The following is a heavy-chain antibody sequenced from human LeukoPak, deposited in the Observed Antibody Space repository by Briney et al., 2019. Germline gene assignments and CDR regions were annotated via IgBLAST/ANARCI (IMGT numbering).Heavy chain of an antibody. V-gene: IGHV1-2*02. CDR2: INPNSGGT. CDR1: GWTFPGYY. Sequence: ASVNDSCQACGWTFPGYYMHWVRQAPGQGRAWMGWINPNSGGTNYAQKSQGRVTMTRDTSISTAYTGLSRPRSDDTAVYYCARGRNWIAAAGMIDYWGPRTRVTVSS. J-gene: IGHJ4*01. CDR3: ARGRNWIAAAGMIDY. D-gene: IGHD6-13*01.